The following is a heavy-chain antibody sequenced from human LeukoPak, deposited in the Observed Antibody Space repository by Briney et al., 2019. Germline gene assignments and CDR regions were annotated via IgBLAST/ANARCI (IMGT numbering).Heavy chain of an antibody. CDR3: ARDLSYDFWSGYYLDY. Sequence: GGSLRLSCAASGFTFSSYSMNWVRQAPGKGLEWVSSISSSSSYIYYAGSVKGRFTISRDNAKNSLYLQMNSLRAEDTAVYYCARDLSYDFWSGYYLDYWGQGTLVTVSS. D-gene: IGHD3-3*01. V-gene: IGHV3-21*01. J-gene: IGHJ4*02. CDR2: ISSSSSYI. CDR1: GFTFSSYS.